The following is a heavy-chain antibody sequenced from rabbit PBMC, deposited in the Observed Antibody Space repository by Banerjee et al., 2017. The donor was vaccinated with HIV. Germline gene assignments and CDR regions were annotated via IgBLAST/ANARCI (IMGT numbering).Heavy chain of an antibody. CDR2: IYSDSSGST. D-gene: IGHD1-1*01. Sequence: QEQLEESGGDLVKPEGSLTLTCTASGFSFSNRYVMCWVRQAPGKGLEWIGCIYSDSSGSTYYASWVNGRFTISSHNAQNTLYLQLNSLTAADTATYFCVRAIASSSGAHYFTLWVPGTLVTVS. V-gene: IGHV1S45*01. CDR1: GFSFSNRYV. J-gene: IGHJ4*01. CDR3: VRAIASSSGAHYFTL.